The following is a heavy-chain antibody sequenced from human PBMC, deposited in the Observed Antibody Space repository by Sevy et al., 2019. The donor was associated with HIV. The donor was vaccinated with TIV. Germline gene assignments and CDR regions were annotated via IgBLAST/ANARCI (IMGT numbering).Heavy chain of an antibody. D-gene: IGHD1-1*01. CDR3: ALERLSSAVAEYFHN. Sequence: GGSLRLSCAASGFTFNFFSMHWVRQAPGKGLEWVATISFDGSNEHYADSVKGRFTISRENSKNSLLLQLKSLRADDSAVYYCALERLSSAVAEYFHNWGQGTLVTVSS. J-gene: IGHJ1*01. CDR2: ISFDGSNE. CDR1: GFTFNFFS. V-gene: IGHV3-30-3*01.